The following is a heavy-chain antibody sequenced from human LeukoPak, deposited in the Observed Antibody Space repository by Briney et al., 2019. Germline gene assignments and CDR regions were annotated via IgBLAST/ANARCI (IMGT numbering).Heavy chain of an antibody. V-gene: IGHV1-2*02. CDR2: INPNNSGT. D-gene: IGHD6-13*01. CDR1: GYTFTGHY. Sequence: ASVKVSCKTSGYTFTGHYMHWVRQAPGQGLEWMGWINPNNSGTNYAQKFEGRVTMTRDTSTSTAYMELSRLRSDDTAVYYCARVGMVAPGAYFDYWGQGTLVTVS. J-gene: IGHJ4*02. CDR3: ARVGMVAPGAYFDY.